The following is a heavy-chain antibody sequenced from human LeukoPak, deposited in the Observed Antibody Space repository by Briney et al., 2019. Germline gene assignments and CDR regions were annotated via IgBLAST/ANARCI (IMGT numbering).Heavy chain of an antibody. V-gene: IGHV3-21*01. J-gene: IGHJ6*03. CDR2: ISSGSAHI. Sequence: GGSLRLSCAGSGFTFSTFSFNWVRQAPGKGLEWVSSISSGSAHIYYADSVKGRFTISRDNAKNSLFLQMNSLRAEDTAIYYCAFVPRAYYYYVDVWGKGTTVTVSS. D-gene: IGHD6-6*01. CDR3: AFVPRAYYYYVDV. CDR1: GFTFSTFS.